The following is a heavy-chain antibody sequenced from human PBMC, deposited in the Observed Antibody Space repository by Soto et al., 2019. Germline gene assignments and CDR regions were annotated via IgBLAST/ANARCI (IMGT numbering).Heavy chain of an antibody. CDR3: VRDSGAKLSSS. V-gene: IGHV1-69*13. CDR2: IVPIYRTA. J-gene: IGHJ4*02. D-gene: IGHD6-13*01. Sequence: ASVKVSCKASGGTFSSYRINWVRQAPGQGLEWVGGIVPIYRTADYAQKFQGRVTITADESARTSYMELRSLKSQDTAVYYCVRDSGAKLSSSWGRGTLVTVSS. CDR1: GGTFSSYR.